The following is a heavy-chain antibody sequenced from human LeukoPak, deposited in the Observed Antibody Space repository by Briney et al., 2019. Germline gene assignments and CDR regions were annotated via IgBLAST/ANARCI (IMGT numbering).Heavy chain of an antibody. V-gene: IGHV3-9*01. Sequence: GGSLRLSCAASGFTFDDYAMHWVRQAPGKGLEWVSGISWNSGSIGYADSVEGRFTISRDNAKNSLYLQMNSLRAEDTALYYCAKDKGYCSGGSCEGYFDYWGQGTLVTVSS. J-gene: IGHJ4*02. CDR1: GFTFDDYA. CDR3: AKDKGYCSGGSCEGYFDY. D-gene: IGHD2-15*01. CDR2: ISWNSGSI.